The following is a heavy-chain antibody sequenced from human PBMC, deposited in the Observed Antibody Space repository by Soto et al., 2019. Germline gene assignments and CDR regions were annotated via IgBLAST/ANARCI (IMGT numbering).Heavy chain of an antibody. CDR1: GFTFSIYG. Sequence: GGSLRLSCAASGFTFSIYGMHWFRQAPGKGLEWVAVISYDGSNKYYADSVKGRFTISRDNSKNTLYLQMNSLRAEDTAVYYCAKDQGVVADGYYCYGMDVWGQGTTDTGS. CDR2: ISYDGSNK. CDR3: AKDQGVVADGYYCYGMDV. V-gene: IGHV3-30*18. J-gene: IGHJ6*02. D-gene: IGHD2-15*01.